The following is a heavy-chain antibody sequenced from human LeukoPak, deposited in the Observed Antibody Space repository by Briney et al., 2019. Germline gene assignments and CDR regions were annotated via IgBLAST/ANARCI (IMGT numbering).Heavy chain of an antibody. J-gene: IGHJ5*02. V-gene: IGHV4-38-2*01. CDR3: ARALSRSGYPSVWFDP. CDR1: DYSISNGYF. Sequence: SETLSLTCGVSDYSISNGYFWAWIRQPPGKGLEWIGSIYHTGSTTYNPSLKSRVTMSVDTSKNQFSLRVTSVTAADTAVYYCARALSRSGYPSVWFDPWGQGTLVTVSS. D-gene: IGHD3-22*01. CDR2: IYHTGST.